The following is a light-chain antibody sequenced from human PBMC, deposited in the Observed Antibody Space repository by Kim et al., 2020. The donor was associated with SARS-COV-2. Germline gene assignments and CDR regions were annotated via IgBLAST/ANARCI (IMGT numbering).Light chain of an antibody. Sequence: GGTFTLTCRSSSGAVTSGHYPYWFQQKPGEAPRALIYDTDSHHSRTPALFSGSLRRGKAALTLSGAQPEDEAEYYCMLSYGGAPWVFGGGTQLTVL. V-gene: IGLV7-46*01. CDR1: SGAVTSGHY. CDR2: DTD. CDR3: MLSYGGAPWV. J-gene: IGLJ3*02.